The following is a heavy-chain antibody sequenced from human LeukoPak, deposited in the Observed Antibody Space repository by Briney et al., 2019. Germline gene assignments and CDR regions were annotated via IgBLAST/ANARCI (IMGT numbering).Heavy chain of an antibody. CDR3: ARDSGSQNY. J-gene: IGHJ4*02. Sequence: PETLSLTCTASGGSISSYYWSWIPQPAGKGLEWIGRIYTSGSTDYNPSLRSRVTMSVDTTKNQFSLKLSSVTAADTAVYYCARDSGSQNYWGQGTLVAVSS. D-gene: IGHD1-26*01. V-gene: IGHV4-4*07. CDR2: IYTSGST. CDR1: GGSISSYY.